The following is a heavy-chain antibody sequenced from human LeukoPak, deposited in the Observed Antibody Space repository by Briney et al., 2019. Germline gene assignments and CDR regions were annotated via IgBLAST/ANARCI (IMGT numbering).Heavy chain of an antibody. D-gene: IGHD2/OR15-2a*01. CDR2: IKKDGSIK. CDR1: GFTFSRYW. Sequence: AVGSLRLSCAASGFTFSRYWGTWVRKAPGGGVEWVANIKKDGSIKAYVDSVKGRFTITRDNAKNSVYLQMNSLTTEDTAIYYCARDTNFCPGDYWGQGTLVTVSS. V-gene: IGHV3-7*01. J-gene: IGHJ4*02. CDR3: ARDTNFCPGDY.